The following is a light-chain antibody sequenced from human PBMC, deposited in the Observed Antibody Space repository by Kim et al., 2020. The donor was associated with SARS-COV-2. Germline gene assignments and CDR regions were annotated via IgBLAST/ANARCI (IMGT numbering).Light chain of an antibody. CDR1: SY. CDR2: SSD. J-gene: IGLJ3*02. CDR3: AAWDDALSGRV. V-gene: IGLV1-47*02. Sequence: SYVYWYQQPPRRAPNPLIHSSDDRPSGVPARFSGSKSGTSASLAISGLRSEDEAECYCAAWDDALSGRVFGGGTQLTVL.